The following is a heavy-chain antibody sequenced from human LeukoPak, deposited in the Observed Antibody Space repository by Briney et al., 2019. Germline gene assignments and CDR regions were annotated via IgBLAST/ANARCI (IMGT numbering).Heavy chain of an antibody. CDR2: INHSGST. D-gene: IGHD6-13*01. CDR3: ARLGLGSSWPRRGFVN. Sequence: SETLSLTCAVYGGSFSGYYWSWIRQPPGKGLEWIGEINHSGSTNYNPSLKSRVTISVDTSKNQFSLKQSSVTAADTAVYYCARLGLGSSWPRRGFVNWGEGTLVTVSS. J-gene: IGHJ4*02. V-gene: IGHV4-34*01. CDR1: GGSFSGYY.